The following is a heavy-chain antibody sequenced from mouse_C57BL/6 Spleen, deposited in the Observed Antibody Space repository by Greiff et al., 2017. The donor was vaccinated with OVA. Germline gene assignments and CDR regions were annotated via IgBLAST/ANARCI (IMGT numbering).Heavy chain of an antibody. Sequence: QVQLQQSGAELVRPGTSVKVSCKASGYAFTNYLIEWVKQRPGQGLEWIGVINPGSGGTNYNEKFKGKATLTADKSSSTAYMQLSSLTSEDSAVYFCARAEGYDYDVGGYFDYWGQGTTLTVSS. J-gene: IGHJ2*01. V-gene: IGHV1-54*01. CDR3: ARAEGYDYDVGGYFDY. CDR1: GYAFTNYL. CDR2: INPGSGGT. D-gene: IGHD2-4*01.